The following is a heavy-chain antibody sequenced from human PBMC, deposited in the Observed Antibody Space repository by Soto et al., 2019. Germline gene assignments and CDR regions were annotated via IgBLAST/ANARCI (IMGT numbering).Heavy chain of an antibody. V-gene: IGHV1-69*04. D-gene: IGHD3-10*01. J-gene: IGHJ4*02. CDR3: ARDPRRVPGHFDY. CDR2: IIPILGIA. Sequence: ASVKVSCKASGGTFSSYTISWVRQAPGQGLEWMGRIIPILGIANYAQKFQGRVTITADKSTSTAYMELSSLRSEDTAVYYCARDPRRVPGHFDYWGQGTLVTVSS. CDR1: GGTFSSYT.